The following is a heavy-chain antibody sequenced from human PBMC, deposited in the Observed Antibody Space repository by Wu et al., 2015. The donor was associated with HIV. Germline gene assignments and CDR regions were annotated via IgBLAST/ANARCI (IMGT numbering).Heavy chain of an antibody. J-gene: IGHJ4*02. V-gene: IGHV1-69*05. Sequence: QVQLVQSGAEVKKPGSSVKISCRASGNTFNAINWVRQAPGQGLEWMGGIIPLFGTRDYAQIFQGRLTITTDESTSTAYMSLSSLRSEATAVYYCATPRSPGFSSAWPTYFDYWGQGTLVTVSS. CDR2: IIPLFGTR. CDR3: ATPRSPGFSSAWPTYFDY. CDR1: GNTFNA. D-gene: IGHD6-19*01.